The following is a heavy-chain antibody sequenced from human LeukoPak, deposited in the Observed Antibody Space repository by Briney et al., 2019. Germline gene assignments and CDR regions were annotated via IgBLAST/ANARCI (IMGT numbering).Heavy chain of an antibody. D-gene: IGHD4-17*01. J-gene: IGHJ4*02. Sequence: PGGSLRLSCAASGFTFSSYWMSWVRQAPGKGLEWVANIKQDGSEKYYVDSVKGRFTISRDNAKNSLYLQMNSLRAEDTAVYYCARSSTSHGDYEEAFDYWGQGTLVTVSS. CDR3: ARSSTSHGDYEEAFDY. CDR2: IKQDGSEK. V-gene: IGHV3-7*01. CDR1: GFTFSSYW.